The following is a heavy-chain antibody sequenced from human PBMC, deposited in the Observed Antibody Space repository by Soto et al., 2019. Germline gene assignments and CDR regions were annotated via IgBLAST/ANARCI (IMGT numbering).Heavy chain of an antibody. CDR1: GFTFSSYS. V-gene: IGHV3-21*01. D-gene: IGHD4-4*01. CDR2: ISSSSSYI. J-gene: IGHJ6*03. Sequence: GGSLRLSCAASGFTFSSYSMNWVRQAPGKGLEWVSSISSSSSYIYYTDSVKGRFTISRDNAKNSLYMQMNSLRAEDTAVYYCAASIPLEVTPYYYYMDDWGKGTTVTVSS. CDR3: AASIPLEVTPYYYYMDD.